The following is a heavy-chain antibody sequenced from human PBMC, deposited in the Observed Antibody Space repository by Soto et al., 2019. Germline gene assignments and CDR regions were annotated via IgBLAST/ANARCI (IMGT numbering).Heavy chain of an antibody. V-gene: IGHV4-34*01. D-gene: IGHD2-15*01. J-gene: IGHJ5*02. CDR1: GGSFSGYY. Sequence: SETLSLTCAVYGGSFSGYYWSWIRQPPGKGLEWIGEINHSGSTNYNPSLKSRVTISVDTSKNQFSLKLSSVTAADTAVYYCGRWRYCSGGSCRSWFDPWGQGTLVTVSS. CDR2: INHSGST. CDR3: GRWRYCSGGSCRSWFDP.